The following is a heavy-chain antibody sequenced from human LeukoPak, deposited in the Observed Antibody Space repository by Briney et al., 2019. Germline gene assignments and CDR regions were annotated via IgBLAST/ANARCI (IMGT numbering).Heavy chain of an antibody. D-gene: IGHD6-13*01. J-gene: IGHJ5*02. CDR2: IYHSGST. Sequence: PSETLSLTCAVSGGSISSGGYSWSWIRQPPGTGLEWIGYIYHSGSTYYNPSLKSRVTISEDRSKNQFSLKLSSVTAADTAVYYCARVWQQLANNWFDPWGQGTPVTVSS. CDR3: ARVWQQLANNWFDP. V-gene: IGHV4-30-2*01. CDR1: GGSISSGGYS.